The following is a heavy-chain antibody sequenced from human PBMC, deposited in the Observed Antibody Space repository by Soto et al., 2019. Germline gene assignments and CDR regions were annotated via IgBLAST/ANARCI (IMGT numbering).Heavy chain of an antibody. CDR1: GFTFSNAW. V-gene: IGHV3-15*01. D-gene: IGHD5-12*01. CDR2: IKSKTDGGTT. J-gene: IGHJ6*03. Sequence: GGSLRLSCAASGFTFSNAWMSWVRQAPGKGLEWVGRIKSKTDGGTTDYAAPVKGRFTISRDDSKNTLYLQMNSLKTEDTAVYYCTSRGTGYSGYDYYYYYYMDVWGKGTTVTVSS. CDR3: TSRGTGYSGYDYYYYYYMDV.